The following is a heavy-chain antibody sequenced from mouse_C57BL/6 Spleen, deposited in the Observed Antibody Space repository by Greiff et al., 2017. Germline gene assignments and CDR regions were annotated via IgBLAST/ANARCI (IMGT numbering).Heavy chain of an antibody. D-gene: IGHD1-1*01. V-gene: IGHV2-2*01. CDR1: GFSLTSYG. CDR3: ARNDYYGSSFLDV. Sequence: VQVVESGPGLVQPSPSLSITCTASGFSLTSYGVHWVRQSPGKGLEWLGVICSGGSTDYNAAFISRLSISKDNSKSQVCFKMNRLQTDDTAIYYCARNDYYGSSFLDVWGTGTTVTVSS. J-gene: IGHJ1*03. CDR2: ICSGGST.